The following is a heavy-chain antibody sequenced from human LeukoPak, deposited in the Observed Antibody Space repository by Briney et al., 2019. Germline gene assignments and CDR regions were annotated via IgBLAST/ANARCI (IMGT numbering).Heavy chain of an antibody. J-gene: IGHJ5*02. V-gene: IGHV3-21*01. CDR3: ARVRAGLQAFDT. Sequence: PGGSLRLSCAVSGFKFNTHNLNWVRQAPGKGLEWVSSISRGSKYILYADSVKGRFTVSRDNAKNSLYLQMNSLRAEDTAVYYCARVRAGLQAFDTWGQGTLVTVSS. D-gene: IGHD4-11*01. CDR1: GFKFNTHN. CDR2: ISRGSKYI.